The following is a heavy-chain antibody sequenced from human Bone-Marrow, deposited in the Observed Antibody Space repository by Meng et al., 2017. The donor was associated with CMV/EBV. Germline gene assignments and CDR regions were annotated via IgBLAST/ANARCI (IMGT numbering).Heavy chain of an antibody. CDR2: IDPSNGAT. CDR1: GYTFSVSY. J-gene: IGHJ6*02. V-gene: IGHV1-2*02. D-gene: IGHD5-12*01. CDR3: ARGGRSGYDPPYYYYGMDV. Sequence: APVKVSCKASGYTFSVSYIYWVRQAPGQGLEWMGWIDPSNGATNSTQKFHDRVTMTGDASIGTAYMELSKLRSDDTAMYYCARGGRSGYDPPYYYYGMDVWGQGTAVTVSS.